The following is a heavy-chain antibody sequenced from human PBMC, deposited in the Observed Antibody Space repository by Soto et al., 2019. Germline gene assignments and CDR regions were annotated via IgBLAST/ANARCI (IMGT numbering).Heavy chain of an antibody. D-gene: IGHD1-26*01. CDR3: ARVYSGSYSDS. V-gene: IGHV4-4*02. Sequence: SETLSLTCAVSGASIRSSNWWSWVRQPPGKGLEWIGEIFHSGSTNYNPSLKTRLTISVDKSKNQFSLKLSSVTAADTAVYYCARVYSGSYSDSWGRGTLVT. J-gene: IGHJ4*02. CDR1: GASIRSSNW. CDR2: IFHSGST.